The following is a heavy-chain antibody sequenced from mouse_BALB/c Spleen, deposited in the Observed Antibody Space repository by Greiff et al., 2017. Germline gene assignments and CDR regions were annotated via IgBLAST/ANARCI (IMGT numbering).Heavy chain of an antibody. J-gene: IGHJ3*01. V-gene: IGHV5-6*01. CDR2: ISSGGSYT. Sequence: EVQVVESGGDLVKPGGSLKLSCAASGFTFSSYGMSWVRQTPDKRLEWVATISSGGSYTYYPDSVKGRFTISRDNAKNTLYLQMSSLKSEDTAMYYCARQELTGSWFAYWGQGTLVTVSA. CDR1: GFTFSSYG. D-gene: IGHD4-1*01. CDR3: ARQELTGSWFAY.